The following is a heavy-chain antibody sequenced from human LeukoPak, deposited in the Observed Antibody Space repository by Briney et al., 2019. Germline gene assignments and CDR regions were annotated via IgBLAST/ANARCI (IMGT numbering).Heavy chain of an antibody. J-gene: IGHJ4*02. D-gene: IGHD5-24*01. Sequence: GGSLRLSCAASGFTYNSYSMNWVCQAPGKGLEWVSSISSSSSYIYYADSVKGRFTISRDNAKNSLYLQMNSLRAEDTAVYYCARDYADGYNLIYWGQGTLVTVSS. CDR3: ARDYADGYNLIY. CDR2: ISSSSSYI. CDR1: GFTYNSYS. V-gene: IGHV3-21*04.